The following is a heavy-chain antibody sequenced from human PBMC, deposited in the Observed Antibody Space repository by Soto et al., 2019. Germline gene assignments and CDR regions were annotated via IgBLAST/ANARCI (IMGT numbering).Heavy chain of an antibody. CDR1: GYNFADYH. J-gene: IGHJ4*01. CDR2: INPESGDT. Sequence: ASVKVSCKASGYNFADYHIHWVRQAPGQGFEWMGWINPESGDTKCAQNFQGWVTMTTDTSSNTAYLDLRRLLSDDTAVYFCARLVITGEFDSWG. D-gene: IGHD3-22*01. CDR3: ARLVITGEFDS. V-gene: IGHV1-2*04.